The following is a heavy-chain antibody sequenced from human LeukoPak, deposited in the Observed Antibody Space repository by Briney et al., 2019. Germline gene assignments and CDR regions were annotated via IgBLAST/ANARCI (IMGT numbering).Heavy chain of an antibody. CDR3: ARHKAYGAGTYSPYYFDY. D-gene: IGHD3-10*01. CDR2: IYYSGRT. J-gene: IGHJ4*02. V-gene: IGHV4-39*01. Sequence: SETLSLTCTVSGGSISSGSSYWAWIRQPPGKGLEWIGNIYYSGRTYYNPSLKSRVTISVDTSKNQISLRLSFVTAADTALYYCARHKAYGAGTYSPYYFDYWGQGTPVTVSS. CDR1: GGSISSGSSY.